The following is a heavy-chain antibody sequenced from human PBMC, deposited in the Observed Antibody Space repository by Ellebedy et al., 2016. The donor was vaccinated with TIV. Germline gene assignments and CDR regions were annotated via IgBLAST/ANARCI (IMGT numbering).Heavy chain of an antibody. CDR3: ASGQFDL. CDR2: VNSDGSDT. V-gene: IGHV3-74*01. CDR1: GFTISAFA. J-gene: IGHJ2*01. Sequence: GGSLRLSXPASGFTISAFAMGWVRQAPGKGLVWLSRVNSDGSDTDYADSVKGRLTISRDNAKNTLFLQLSSLRGEDTGVYYCASGQFDLWGRGTLVTVSS.